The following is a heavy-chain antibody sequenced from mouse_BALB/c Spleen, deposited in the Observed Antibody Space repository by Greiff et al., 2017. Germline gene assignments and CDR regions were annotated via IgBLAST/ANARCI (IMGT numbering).Heavy chain of an antibody. J-gene: IGHJ4*01. Sequence: VQLQQSGPGLVQPSQSLSITCTVSGFSLTSYGVHWVRQSPGKGLEWLGVIWSGGSTDYNAAFISRLSISKDNSKSQVFFKMNSLQANDTAIYYCARRNYYGYDYAMDYWGQGTSVTVSS. D-gene: IGHD2-2*01. V-gene: IGHV2-2*02. CDR1: GFSLTSYG. CDR3: ARRNYYGYDYAMDY. CDR2: IWSGGST.